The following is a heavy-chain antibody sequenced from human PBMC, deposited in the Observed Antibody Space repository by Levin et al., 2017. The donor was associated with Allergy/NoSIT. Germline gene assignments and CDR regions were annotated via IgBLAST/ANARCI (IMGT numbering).Heavy chain of an antibody. CDR1: GFTFSSHS. CDR2: ISSGAYHI. D-gene: IGHD4-17*01. V-gene: IGHV3-21*01. J-gene: IGHJ5*02. CDR3: ARGYGDYGRYWFDP. Sequence: PGGSLRLSCAASGFTFSSHSMNWVRQAPGKGLEWVSSISSGAYHIYYADSVKGRFTISRDNAKNSLYLQMNSLRAEDTGVYYCARGYGDYGRYWFDPWGQGILVTVSS.